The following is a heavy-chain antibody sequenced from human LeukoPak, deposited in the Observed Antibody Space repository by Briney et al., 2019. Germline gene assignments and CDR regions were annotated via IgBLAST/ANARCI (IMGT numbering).Heavy chain of an antibody. CDR1: GGSISSSSYY. V-gene: IGHV4-39*07. CDR3: ARLYYGRTYYYYYYMDV. J-gene: IGHJ6*03. Sequence: SETLSLTCTVSGGSISSSSYYWGWIRQPPGKGLEWIGSIYYSGSTYYNPSLKSRVTISVDTSKNQFSLKLSSVTAADTAVYYCARLYYGRTYYYYYYMDVWGKGTTVTVSS. CDR2: IYYSGST. D-gene: IGHD3-10*01.